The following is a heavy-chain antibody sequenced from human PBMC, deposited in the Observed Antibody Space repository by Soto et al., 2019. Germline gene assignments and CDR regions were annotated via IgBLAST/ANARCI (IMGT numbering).Heavy chain of an antibody. CDR2: IYYSGST. V-gene: IGHV4-30-4*01. J-gene: IGHJ3*02. Sequence: SETLSLTCTVSGGSISSGDYYWSWIRQPPGKGLEWIGYIYYSGSTYYNPSLKSRVTISVDTSKNQFSLKLSSVTAADTAVYYCARGEYYYDSSGYRHDAFEIWGQGTMVTVSS. D-gene: IGHD3-22*01. CDR1: GGSISSGDYY. CDR3: ARGEYYYDSSGYRHDAFEI.